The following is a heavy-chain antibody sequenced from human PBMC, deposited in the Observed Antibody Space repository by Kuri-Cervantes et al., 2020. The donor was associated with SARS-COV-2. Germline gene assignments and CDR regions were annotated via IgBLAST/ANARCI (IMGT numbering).Heavy chain of an antibody. Sequence: ASVKVSCKASGYTFTSYGISWVRQAPGQGLEWMGWISGYNGNTNYAQKLQGRVTMTTDTSTSTADMELRSLRSDDTAVYYCARDHRMITFGGIIDHFDYWGQGTLVTLL. D-gene: IGHD3-16*02. CDR1: GYTFTSYG. CDR3: ARDHRMITFGGIIDHFDY. V-gene: IGHV1-18*04. CDR2: ISGYNGNT. J-gene: IGHJ4*02.